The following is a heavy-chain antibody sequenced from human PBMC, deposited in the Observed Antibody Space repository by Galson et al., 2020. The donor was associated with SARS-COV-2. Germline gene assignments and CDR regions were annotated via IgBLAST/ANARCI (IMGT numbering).Heavy chain of an antibody. CDR1: GFTFSSYA. J-gene: IGHJ4*02. D-gene: IGHD3-3*01. CDR3: AKDPHYDFWSGYYFDD. CDR2: ISGSGGST. Sequence: GGSLRLSCAASGFTFSSYAMSWVRQAPGKGLEWVSAISGSGGSTYYADSVKGRFTISRDNSKNTLYLQMNSLRAEDTAVYYCAKDPHYDFWSGYYFDDWCQGTLVTVSS. V-gene: IGHV3-23*01.